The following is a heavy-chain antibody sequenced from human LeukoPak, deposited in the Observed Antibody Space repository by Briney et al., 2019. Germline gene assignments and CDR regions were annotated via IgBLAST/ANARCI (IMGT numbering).Heavy chain of an antibody. D-gene: IGHD3-9*01. CDR2: IDWDDDK. Sequence: SGPALVKPTQTLTLTCTFSGFSLSTSGMCVSWIRQPPGKALEWLALIDWDDDKYYSTSLKTRLTISKDTSKNQVVLTMTNMDPVDTATYYCAGGTYYDILTGYGYWGQGTLVTASS. V-gene: IGHV2-70*01. J-gene: IGHJ4*02. CDR3: AGGTYYDILTGYGY. CDR1: GFSLSTSGMC.